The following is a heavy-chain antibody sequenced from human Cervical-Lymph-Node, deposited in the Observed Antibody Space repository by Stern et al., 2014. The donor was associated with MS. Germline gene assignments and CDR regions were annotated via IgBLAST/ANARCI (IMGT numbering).Heavy chain of an antibody. CDR1: GFTFSTSA. Sequence: PLVQSGPEVKRPGTSVKVSCKASGFTFSTSAVHWVRQTRGQRPDWQGSIVVRRGDTKYEQKLQEKVTITRDMSTSTAYLELSGLTSEDTAVYYCAAGPDRDSSDDYYHGMDVWGQGTTVTVSS. D-gene: IGHD3-22*01. J-gene: IGHJ6*02. CDR3: AAGPDRDSSDDYYHGMDV. CDR2: IVVRRGDT. V-gene: IGHV1-58*01.